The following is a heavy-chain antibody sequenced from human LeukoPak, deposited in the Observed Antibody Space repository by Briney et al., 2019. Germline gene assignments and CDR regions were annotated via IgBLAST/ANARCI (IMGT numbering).Heavy chain of an antibody. CDR3: ARDWGSGSACYI. D-gene: IGHD7-27*01. J-gene: IGHJ3*02. Sequence: ASVKVSCKSSGYTFTGYYMHWVRQAPAQGLEWMGWINPNSGGTNYAHKFQDRLIMIREKSISTAYMELSRLRSDDPGVYYCARDWGSGSACYIWGQGKMGTVSS. CDR2: INPNSGGT. CDR1: GYTFTGYY. V-gene: IGHV1-2*02.